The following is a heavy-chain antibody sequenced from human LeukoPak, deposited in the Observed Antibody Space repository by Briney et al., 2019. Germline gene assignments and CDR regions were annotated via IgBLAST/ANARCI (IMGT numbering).Heavy chain of an antibody. CDR1: SGSINTSNYY. V-gene: IGHV4-39*07. J-gene: IGHJ4*02. CDR2: IYYSGST. D-gene: IGHD2-15*01. CDR3: ARDNCSGGSCYSVPLRPFDY. Sequence: SETLSLTCTVSSGSINTSNYYWGWIRQPPGKGLEWIGSIYYSGSTYYNPSLKSRVTISVDTSKNQFSLKLSSVTAADTAVYYCARDNCSGGSCYSVPLRPFDYWGQGTLVTVSS.